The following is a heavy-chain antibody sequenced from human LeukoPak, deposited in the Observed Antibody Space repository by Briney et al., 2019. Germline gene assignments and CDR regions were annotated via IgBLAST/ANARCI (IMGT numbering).Heavy chain of an antibody. CDR3: ARTTVTTSVCFDY. J-gene: IGHJ4*02. CDR2: IKQDGSEK. D-gene: IGHD4-17*01. Sequence: GGSLRLSCAASGFTFSSYWMSWVRQAPGKGLEWVANIKQDGSEKYYVDSVKGRFTISRDNAKNSLYLQMNSLRAEDTAVYYCARTTVTTSVCFDYWGQGTLVTVSS. CDR1: GFTFSSYW. V-gene: IGHV3-7*01.